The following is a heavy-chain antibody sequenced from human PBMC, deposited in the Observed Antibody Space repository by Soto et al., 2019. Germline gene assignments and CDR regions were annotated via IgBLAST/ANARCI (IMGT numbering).Heavy chain of an antibody. V-gene: IGHV1-46*03. CDR3: TRGIAAAGTAWFDP. J-gene: IGHJ5*02. CDR1: GYTFTSYY. Sequence: QVQLVQSGAEVKKPGASVKVSCKASGYTFTSYYMHWVRQAPGQGLEWMGRINVSGGSAIYAQKFQGRVTMTRDTSTSTVYMELSSLRSEDTAVYYCTRGIAAAGTAWFDPWGQGTLVTVSS. CDR2: INVSGGSA. D-gene: IGHD6-13*01.